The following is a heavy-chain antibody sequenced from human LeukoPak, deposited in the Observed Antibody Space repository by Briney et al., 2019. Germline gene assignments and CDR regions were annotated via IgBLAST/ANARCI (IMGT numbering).Heavy chain of an antibody. D-gene: IGHD1-20*01. CDR1: GGSISSYY. J-gene: IGHJ6*03. CDR2: IYYSGST. V-gene: IGHV4-59*01. CDR3: AKDPEYNWNPPTMDV. Sequence: SETLSLTCTVSGGSISSYYWSWIRQPPGKGLEWIGYIYYSGSTNYNPSLKSRVTISVDTTKNQFSLKLSSVTAADTAVYYCAKDPEYNWNPPTMDVWGKGTTVTVSS.